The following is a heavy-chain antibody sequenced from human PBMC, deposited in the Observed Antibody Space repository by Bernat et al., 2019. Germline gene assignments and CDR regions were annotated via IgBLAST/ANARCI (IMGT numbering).Heavy chain of an antibody. Sequence: QVQLVESGGGVVQPGRSLRLSCAASGFTFSSYGMHWVRQAPGKGLEWVAVIWYDGSNKYYADSVKGRFTISRDNSKNTLYLQMNSLRAEDTAVYYCAKDAYCGGGSCYSWFAFDIWGQGTMVTVSS. J-gene: IGHJ3*02. CDR1: GFTFSSYG. CDR3: AKDAYCGGGSCYSWFAFDI. D-gene: IGHD2-15*01. V-gene: IGHV3-33*06. CDR2: IWYDGSNK.